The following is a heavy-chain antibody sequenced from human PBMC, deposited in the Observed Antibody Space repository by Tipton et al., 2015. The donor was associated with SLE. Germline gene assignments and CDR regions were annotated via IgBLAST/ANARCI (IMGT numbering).Heavy chain of an antibody. D-gene: IGHD6-13*01. J-gene: IGHJ4*02. Sequence: TLSLTCTVSGYSISSGYYWGWIRQPPGKGLEWIGSIYHSGSTYYNPSLKSRVTISVDTSKNQFSLKLSSVTAADTAVYYCARRGSSSWYGADYWGQGTLVTVSS. CDR1: GYSISSGYY. CDR3: ARRGSSSWYGADY. V-gene: IGHV4-38-2*02. CDR2: IYHSGST.